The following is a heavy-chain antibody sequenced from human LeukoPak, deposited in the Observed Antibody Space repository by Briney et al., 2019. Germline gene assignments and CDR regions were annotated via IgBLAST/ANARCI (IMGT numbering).Heavy chain of an antibody. CDR1: GFTFSNYA. J-gene: IGHJ4*02. V-gene: IGHV3-23*01. Sequence: GGSLRLSCAASGFTFSNYAMSWVRQAPGKGLQWVSTITGNGYSTYYTDSVKGRFTISRDNSQNTLYLQMNILRAEVTAVYYCAKPPYSGSHFDSWGQGTLLTVSS. D-gene: IGHD2-15*01. CDR2: ITGNGYST. CDR3: AKPPYSGSHFDS.